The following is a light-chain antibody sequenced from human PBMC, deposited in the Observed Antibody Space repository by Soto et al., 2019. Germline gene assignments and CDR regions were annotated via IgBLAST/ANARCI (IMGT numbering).Light chain of an antibody. CDR1: SSNIGAGYD. J-gene: IGLJ1*01. Sequence: QAVVTQPPLVSGAPGQRVTISCTGSSSNIGAGYDVHWYQQLPGTAPKLLIYGNSNRPSGVPDRFSGSKSGTSASLAITGLQAEDEADYYCQSYDSSLSGLVFGTGTKVTVL. V-gene: IGLV1-40*01. CDR2: GNS. CDR3: QSYDSSLSGLV.